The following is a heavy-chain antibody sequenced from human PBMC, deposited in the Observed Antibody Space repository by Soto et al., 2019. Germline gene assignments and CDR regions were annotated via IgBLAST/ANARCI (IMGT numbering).Heavy chain of an antibody. D-gene: IGHD3-3*01. CDR2: ISAYNGNT. CDR3: ARDRGGAIFGVVTITYYYYGMDV. CDR1: GYTCTRYC. J-gene: IGHJ6*02. V-gene: IGHV1-18*01. Sequence: ASVKVSCRAAGYTCTRYCISWVRQAPGQGLEWMGWISAYNGNTNYAQKLQGRVTMTTDTSTSTAYMELRSLRSDDTAVYYCARDRGGAIFGVVTITYYYYGMDVWGQGTTVTVSS.